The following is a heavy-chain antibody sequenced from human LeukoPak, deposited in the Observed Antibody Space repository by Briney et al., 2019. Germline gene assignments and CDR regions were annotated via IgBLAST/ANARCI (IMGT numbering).Heavy chain of an antibody. CDR3: ARRGSSSWSLAFDI. J-gene: IGHJ3*02. Sequence: PSETLSLTCAVSGGSISSSNWWSGVRQPPGKGLEWIGEIYHSGSTNYNPSLKSRVTISVDKSKNQFSLKLSSVTAADTAVYYCARRGSSSWSLAFDIWGQGTMVTVSS. CDR1: GGSISSSNW. CDR2: IYHSGST. D-gene: IGHD6-13*01. V-gene: IGHV4-4*02.